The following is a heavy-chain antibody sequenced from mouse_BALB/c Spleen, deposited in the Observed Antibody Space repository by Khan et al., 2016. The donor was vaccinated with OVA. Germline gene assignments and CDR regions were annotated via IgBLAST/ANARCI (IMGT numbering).Heavy chain of an antibody. CDR3: ARWFAY. J-gene: IGHJ3*01. V-gene: IGHV3-2*02. Sequence: EVKLQESGPGLVKPSQSLSLTCTVTGYSITSDYAWNWIRQFPGNKLEWMCYITYSGSTSYIPSLKGRISITRDTSKNHYFLQLNSVTTEDTATYYCARWFAYWGQGTLVTVSA. CDR1: GYSITSDYA. CDR2: ITYSGST.